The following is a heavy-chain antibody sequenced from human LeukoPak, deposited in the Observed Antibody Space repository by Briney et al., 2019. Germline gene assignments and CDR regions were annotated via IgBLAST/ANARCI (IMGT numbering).Heavy chain of an antibody. Sequence: GGSLRLSCAASGFTFRSSAMSWVRQAPGKGLEWVSAISRTGGSTYYADSVKGRFTISRDNSKNTLYLQMNSLRAEDTAAYYCAKESGYGSGIDYWGQGTLVTVSS. J-gene: IGHJ4*02. D-gene: IGHD3-10*01. V-gene: IGHV3-23*01. CDR3: AKESGYGSGIDY. CDR2: ISRTGGST. CDR1: GFTFRSSA.